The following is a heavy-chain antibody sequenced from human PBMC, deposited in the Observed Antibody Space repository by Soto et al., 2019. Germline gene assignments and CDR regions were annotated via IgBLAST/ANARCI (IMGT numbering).Heavy chain of an antibody. V-gene: IGHV1-18*01. CDR3: ARDFRDSCGGASCIYVAF. CDR2: ISANSGDT. J-gene: IGHJ4*02. Sequence: QVQLVQSGAEVKEPGASVRVSCKASGYTFSSYGFSWVRQAPGQGLEWVAWISANSGDTNSAQKFQGRVTLTTDTSTSTAYMDLRSLTSDDTAIYYCARDFRDSCGGASCIYVAFWGQGTLVTVSS. D-gene: IGHD2-21*01. CDR1: GYTFSSYG.